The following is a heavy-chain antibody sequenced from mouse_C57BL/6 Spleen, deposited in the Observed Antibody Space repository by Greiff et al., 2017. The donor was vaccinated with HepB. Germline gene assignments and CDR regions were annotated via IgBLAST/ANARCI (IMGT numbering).Heavy chain of an antibody. Sequence: EVKLMESGPELVKPGASVKIPCKASGYTFTDYNMDWVKQSHGKSLEWIGDINPNNGGTIYNQKFKGKATLTVDKSSSTAYMELRSLTSEDTAVYYCAREGTYYDYDGGFAYWGQGTLVTVSA. V-gene: IGHV1-18*01. J-gene: IGHJ3*01. D-gene: IGHD2-4*01. CDR1: GYTFTDYN. CDR3: AREGTYYDYDGGFAY. CDR2: INPNNGGT.